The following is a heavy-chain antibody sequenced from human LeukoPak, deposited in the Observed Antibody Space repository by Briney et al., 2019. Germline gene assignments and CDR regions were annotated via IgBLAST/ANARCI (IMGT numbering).Heavy chain of an antibody. D-gene: IGHD1-26*01. V-gene: IGHV4-39*07. CDR2: IYYSGNT. Sequence: SETLSLTCAVYGGSFSSYYWGWIRQPPGKGLEWIGSIYYSGNTYYSPSLNSRVTISVDTSKNQFSLILSSVTAADTAVYYCVKKEFGGSYSWGQGTLVTVSS. CDR1: GGSFSSYY. CDR3: VKKEFGGSYS. J-gene: IGHJ5*02.